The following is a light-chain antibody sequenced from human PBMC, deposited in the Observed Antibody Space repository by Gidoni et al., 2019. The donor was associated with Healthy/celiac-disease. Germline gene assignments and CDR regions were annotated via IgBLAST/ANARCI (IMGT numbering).Light chain of an antibody. V-gene: IGKV1-39*01. CDR3: QQSYSTPPT. CDR1: QSISSY. J-gene: IGKJ4*01. Sequence: DIQMTQSPSSMSASVGDRVTITCRASQSISSYLNWYQQQPGKAPKLLIYAASSLQSGVPSRFSGSCSRTDFTLTISSLQPEDFATYYCQQSYSTPPTFGGGTKVEIK. CDR2: AAS.